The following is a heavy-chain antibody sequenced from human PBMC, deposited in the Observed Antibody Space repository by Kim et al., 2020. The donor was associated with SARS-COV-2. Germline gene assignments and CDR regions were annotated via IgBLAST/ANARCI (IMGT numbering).Heavy chain of an antibody. Sequence: YNPSLKSRVTMSVDTSENHFSLNLRSVTAADTAVYFCARVTTVWAYFDYWGQGSLVIVSS. CDR3: ARVTTVWAYFDY. J-gene: IGHJ4*02. D-gene: IGHD4-17*01. V-gene: IGHV4-30-4*05.